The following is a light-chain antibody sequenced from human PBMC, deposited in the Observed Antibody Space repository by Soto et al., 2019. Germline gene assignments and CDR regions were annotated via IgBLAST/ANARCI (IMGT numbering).Light chain of an antibody. CDR1: QNVSRNF. Sequence: EIVLTQSPGTLSLSPGERATLSCRASQNVSRNFLAWYQQKRGQAPRRPIYDASSRASGIPDRCSGSGSATDFTVTIRGREAEDFAVYYCDQYGSSPRTFGQGTRVDIK. CDR2: DAS. CDR3: DQYGSSPRT. V-gene: IGKV3-20*01. J-gene: IGKJ1*01.